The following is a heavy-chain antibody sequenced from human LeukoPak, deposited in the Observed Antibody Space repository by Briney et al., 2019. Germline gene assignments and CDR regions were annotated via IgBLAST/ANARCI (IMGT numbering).Heavy chain of an antibody. V-gene: IGHV4-31*03. D-gene: IGHD2-2*01. CDR2: IYYSGGT. J-gene: IGHJ6*02. CDR1: GGSISSGGYY. CDR3: ARASDGLYYSYYGMDV. Sequence: PSQTLSLTCTVSGGSISSGGYYWNWIRQHPGKGLKWMGYIYYSGGTYYNPSLKSRAIISVDTSNNQFSLMLSSVTAADTAVYYCARASDGLYYSYYGMDVWGQATTVTVP.